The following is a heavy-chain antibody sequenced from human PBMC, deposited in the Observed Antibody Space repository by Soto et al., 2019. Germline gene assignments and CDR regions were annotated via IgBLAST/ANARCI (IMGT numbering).Heavy chain of an antibody. CDR3: ARKGRCSGVSCYKNYFNGMDV. V-gene: IGHV3-33*01. J-gene: IGHJ6*02. CDR2: IWSDGSNK. CDR1: GFTFSTYG. Sequence: QVHLVESGGGVVQPGRSLRLSCAASGFTFSTYGMHWVRQAPGKGLEWVAVIWSDGSNKYYADSVKGRFSISRDNSKNTLYPHMTSLRAEDTALSYCARKGRCSGVSCYKNYFNGMDVWGQGATGTFS. D-gene: IGHD2-15*01.